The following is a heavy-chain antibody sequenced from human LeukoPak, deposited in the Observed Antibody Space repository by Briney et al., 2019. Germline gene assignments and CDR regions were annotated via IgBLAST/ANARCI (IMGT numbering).Heavy chain of an antibody. CDR3: ARGTTTDTFDY. Sequence: SETLSLTCTVSGGSISSYYWSWIRQPPGKGLEWIGYIYYSGSTNYNPSLKSRVTISVDTSKNQFSLKLSSVTAADTAVYYCARGTTTDTFDYWGQGTLVTVSS. J-gene: IGHJ4*02. CDR2: IYYSGST. V-gene: IGHV4-59*01. CDR1: GGSISSYY. D-gene: IGHD4-17*01.